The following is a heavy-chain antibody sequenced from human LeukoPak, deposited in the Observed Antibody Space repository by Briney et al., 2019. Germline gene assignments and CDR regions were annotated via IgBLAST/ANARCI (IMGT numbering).Heavy chain of an antibody. CDR3: ARGDYYDSSGTNWFDP. CDR2: INPNSGGT. J-gene: IGHJ5*02. Sequence: GASVKVSCKASGYTFTSYYMHWVRQAPGQGLGWMGWINPNSGGTNYAQKFQGRVTMTRDTSISTAYMELSRLRSDDTAVCYCARGDYYDSSGTNWFDPWGQGTLVTVSS. V-gene: IGHV1-2*02. CDR1: GYTFTSYY. D-gene: IGHD3-22*01.